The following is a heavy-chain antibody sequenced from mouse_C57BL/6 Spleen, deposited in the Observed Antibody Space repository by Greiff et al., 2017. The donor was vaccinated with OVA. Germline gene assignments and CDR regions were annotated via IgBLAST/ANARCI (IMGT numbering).Heavy chain of an antibody. CDR3: ARGGGSSGYFDY. CDR2: IYPGDGDT. CDR1: GYAFSSYW. Sequence: VQLQQSGAELVKPGASVKISCKASGYAFSSYWMNWVKQRPGKGLEWIGQIYPGDGDTNYNGKFKGKATLTADKSSSTAYMQLSSLTSEDSAVYFWARGGGSSGYFDYWGQGTTLTVSS. V-gene: IGHV1-80*01. J-gene: IGHJ2*01. D-gene: IGHD6-1*01.